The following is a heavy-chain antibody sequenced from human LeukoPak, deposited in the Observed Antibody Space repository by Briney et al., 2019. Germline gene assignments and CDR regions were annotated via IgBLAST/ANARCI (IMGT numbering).Heavy chain of an antibody. D-gene: IGHD6-19*01. CDR2: ISYDGSNK. CDR3: ARDPTLFMNRQQWLYAFDI. J-gene: IGHJ3*02. V-gene: IGHV3-30*03. CDR1: GFTFSSYW. Sequence: PGGSPRLSCAASGFTFSSYWMSWVRQAPGKGLEWVAVISYDGSNKYYADSVKGRFTISRDNSKNALYLQMNSLRAEDTAVYYCARDPTLFMNRQQWLYAFDIWGQGTMVTVSS.